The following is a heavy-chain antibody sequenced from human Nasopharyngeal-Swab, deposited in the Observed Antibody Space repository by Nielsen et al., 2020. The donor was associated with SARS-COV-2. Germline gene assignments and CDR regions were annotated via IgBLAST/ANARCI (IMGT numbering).Heavy chain of an antibody. CDR2: INPGSGGT. Sequence: ASVKVSCKASGYTFNNYYIHWVRQAPGQGPEWMGMINPGSGGTTYAQKFQGRVTMTRDTSTSTVFMDLSSLRSEDTAVYYCARRGRCSSSSCDMDVWGQGTTVTVSS. D-gene: IGHD2-2*01. CDR3: ARRGRCSSSSCDMDV. V-gene: IGHV1-46*02. CDR1: GYTFNNYY. J-gene: IGHJ6*02.